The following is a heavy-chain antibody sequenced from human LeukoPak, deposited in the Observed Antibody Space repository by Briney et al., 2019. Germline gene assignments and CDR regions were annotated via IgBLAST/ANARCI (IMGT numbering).Heavy chain of an antibody. V-gene: IGHV1-18*01. CDR3: ARDGGPTMIDEDFDY. J-gene: IGHJ4*02. D-gene: IGHD3-22*01. CDR2: ISAYNGNT. CDR1: GYTFTSYG. Sequence: ASVKVSCKTSGYTFTSYGISWVRQAPGQGLEWMGWISAYNGNTNYAQKLQGRVTMTTDTSTSTAYMELRSLRSDDTAVYYCARDGGPTMIDEDFDYWGQGTLVTVSS.